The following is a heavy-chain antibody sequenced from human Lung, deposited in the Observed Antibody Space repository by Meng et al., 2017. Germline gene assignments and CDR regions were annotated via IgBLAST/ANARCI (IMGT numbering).Heavy chain of an antibody. Sequence: FVCSVGCLGPPGGSLGPSWAASGFTFTDHWMHWVRQGPGKGLVWVSRINRDGTKPTYADSVKGRFTISRDNAKNTLYLQMNNLRAEDTAFYYCTNDRLNHWGQGALVTVSS. CDR2: INRDGTKP. J-gene: IGHJ1*01. CDR1: GFTFTDHW. V-gene: IGHV3-74*01. D-gene: IGHD1-1*01. CDR3: TNDRLNH.